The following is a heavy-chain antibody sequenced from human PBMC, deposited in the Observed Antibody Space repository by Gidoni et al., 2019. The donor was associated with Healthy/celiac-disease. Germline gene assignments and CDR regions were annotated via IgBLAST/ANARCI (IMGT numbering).Heavy chain of an antibody. CDR1: GGSISSSSYY. Sequence: QLQLQESGPGLVKPSETLSLTCTVSGGSISSSSYYWGWIRQPPGKGLEWIGSIYYSGSTYYNPSLKSRVTISVDTSKNQFSLKLSFVTAADTAVYYCARHRQNYGESYYYYGMDVWGQGTTVTVSS. V-gene: IGHV4-39*01. CDR3: ARHRQNYGESYYYYGMDV. J-gene: IGHJ6*02. D-gene: IGHD4-17*01. CDR2: IYYSGST.